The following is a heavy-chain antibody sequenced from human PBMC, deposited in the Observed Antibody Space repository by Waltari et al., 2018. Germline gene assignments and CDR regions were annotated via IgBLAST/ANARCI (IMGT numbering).Heavy chain of an antibody. Sequence: EVQLLESGGGLVQPGESLRLSCGASGFTFRTYVMNWVRQAPGKGLEWVSTISGAGGRIYYAESVKGRFTISRDNSRSILALQMNSLRDDDTALYDCVRAGHLDIWGQGTMVTVSS. CDR2: ISGAGGRI. CDR1: GFTFRTYV. CDR3: VRAGHLDI. V-gene: IGHV3-23*01. J-gene: IGHJ3*02.